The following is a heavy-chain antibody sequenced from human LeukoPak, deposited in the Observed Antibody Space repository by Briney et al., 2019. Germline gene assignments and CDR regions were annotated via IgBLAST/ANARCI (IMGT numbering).Heavy chain of an antibody. CDR1: GFTFSSYW. V-gene: IGHV3-7*01. CDR3: ARDAGGYGFYGDY. J-gene: IGHJ4*02. Sequence: GGSLRLSCAASGFTFSSYWMSWVRQAPGKGLEWVANIKQDGSEKNYVDSVKGRFTISRDKAKNSLYLQMNSLRAEDTAVYYCARDAGGYGFYGDYWGQGTMPTVCS. CDR2: IKQDGSEK. D-gene: IGHD5-18*01.